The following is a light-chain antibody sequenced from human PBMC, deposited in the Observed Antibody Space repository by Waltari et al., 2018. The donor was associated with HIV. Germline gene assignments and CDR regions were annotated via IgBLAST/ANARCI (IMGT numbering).Light chain of an antibody. CDR3: QQSHSPPWT. Sequence: DIQMTQSPSSLSASVGDRVTITCRSSQNITFYLSWYQQKPGRAPNLLIHTASSLQTGVPSRFSGSGSGTDFTLTISSLQLEDYATYYCQQSHSPPWTFGQGTKVDIK. V-gene: IGKV1-39*01. CDR2: TAS. CDR1: QNITFY. J-gene: IGKJ1*01.